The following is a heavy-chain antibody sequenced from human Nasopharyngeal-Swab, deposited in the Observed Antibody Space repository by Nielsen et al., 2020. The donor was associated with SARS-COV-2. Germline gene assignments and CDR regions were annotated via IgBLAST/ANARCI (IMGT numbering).Heavy chain of an antibody. CDR1: GGSISSSN. J-gene: IGHJ3*02. D-gene: IGHD3-10*01. CDR2: ISSASDYI. Sequence: ETLSLTCAVSGGSISSSNWWTWVRQPPGKGLEWVSAISSASDYIFYADSVKGRFTISRDNAKNSLYLQMNSLRAEDTAVYYCARRYYGSGRIDAFDIWGQGTVVTVSS. V-gene: IGHV3-21*01. CDR3: ARRYYGSGRIDAFDI.